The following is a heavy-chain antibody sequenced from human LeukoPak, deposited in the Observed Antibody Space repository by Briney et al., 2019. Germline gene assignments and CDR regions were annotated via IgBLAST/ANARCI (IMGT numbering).Heavy chain of an antibody. CDR1: GGSFSGYY. J-gene: IGHJ4*02. Sequence: LSLTCAVYGGSFSGYYWSWIRQPPGKGLEWVSYISSSGNIIYYADSVKGRFTISRDNSKNTLYLQMNSLRAEDTAVYYCAKSLNYDFWSGYYATLFDYWGQGTLVTVSS. D-gene: IGHD3-3*01. CDR2: ISSSGNII. CDR3: AKSLNYDFWSGYYATLFDY. V-gene: IGHV3-11*01.